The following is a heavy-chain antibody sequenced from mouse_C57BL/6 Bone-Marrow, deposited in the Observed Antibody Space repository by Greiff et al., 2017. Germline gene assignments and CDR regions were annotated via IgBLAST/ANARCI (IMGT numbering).Heavy chain of an antibody. CDR1: GYTFTDHT. D-gene: IGHD1-1*01. CDR2: IYPRAGSP. V-gene: IGHV1-78*01. Sequence: QVQLQQSDAELVKPGASVKISCKVSGYTFTDHTIHWMKQRPEQGLEWIGYIYPRAGSPKSNEKLKGKATLTADKSSSTAYMQLNSLTSEDSAVYFCARFDYGSSYWYCDVWGTGTTVTVSS. CDR3: ARFDYGSSYWYCDV. J-gene: IGHJ1*03.